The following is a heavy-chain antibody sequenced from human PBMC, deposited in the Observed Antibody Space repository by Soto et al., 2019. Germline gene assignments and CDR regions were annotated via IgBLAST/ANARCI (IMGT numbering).Heavy chain of an antibody. Sequence: PSETLSLTCTVSGGSISSGDYYWSWIRQPPGKGLEWIGYIYYSGSTYYNPSLKSRVTISVDTSKNQFSLKLSSVTAADTAVYYCARSFSKLWLMSWFDPWGQGTLVTVSS. CDR2: IYYSGST. J-gene: IGHJ5*02. CDR3: ARSFSKLWLMSWFDP. CDR1: GGSISSGDYY. D-gene: IGHD5-18*01. V-gene: IGHV4-30-4*01.